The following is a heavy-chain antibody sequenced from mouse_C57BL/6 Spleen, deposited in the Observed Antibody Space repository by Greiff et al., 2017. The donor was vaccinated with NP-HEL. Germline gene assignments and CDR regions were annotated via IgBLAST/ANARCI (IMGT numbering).Heavy chain of an antibody. CDR2: INYDGSST. CDR1: GFTFSDYY. J-gene: IGHJ4*01. Sequence: EVNVVESEGGLVQPGSSMKLSCTASGFTFSDYYMAWVRQVPEKGLEWVANINYDGSSTYYLDSLKSRFIISRDNAKNILYLQMSSLKSEDTATYYCARVYYGYDTEAMDYWGQGTSVTVSS. CDR3: ARVYYGYDTEAMDY. D-gene: IGHD2-2*01. V-gene: IGHV5-16*01.